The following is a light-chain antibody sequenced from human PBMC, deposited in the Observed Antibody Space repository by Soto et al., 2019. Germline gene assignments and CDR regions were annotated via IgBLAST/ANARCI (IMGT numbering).Light chain of an antibody. Sequence: QSVLTQPASASGSPGQSITISCTGTSSDVGGYSFVSWYQQHPGKAPKLMIYDVGYRPSGASDRFSGSKSGNTASLSISGLQAEDEAVYFCSSYTTYTTGTTLVFGTGTKVTVL. J-gene: IGLJ1*01. CDR3: SSYTTYTTGTTLV. CDR2: DVG. CDR1: SSDVGGYSF. V-gene: IGLV2-14*03.